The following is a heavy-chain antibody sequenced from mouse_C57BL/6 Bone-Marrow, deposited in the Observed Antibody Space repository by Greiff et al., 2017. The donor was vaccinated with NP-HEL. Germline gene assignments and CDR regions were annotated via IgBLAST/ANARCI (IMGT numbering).Heavy chain of an antibody. CDR2: INPNYGTT. CDR3: APIYYYGSSYRAMDY. CDR1: GYSFTDYN. J-gene: IGHJ4*01. V-gene: IGHV1-39*01. D-gene: IGHD1-1*01. Sequence: EVQLQQSGPELVKPGASVKISCKASGYSFTDYNMNWVKQSNGKSLEWIGVINPNYGTTSYNQKFKGKATLTVDQSSSTAYMQLNSLTSEDSAVYYCAPIYYYGSSYRAMDYWGQGTSVTVSS.